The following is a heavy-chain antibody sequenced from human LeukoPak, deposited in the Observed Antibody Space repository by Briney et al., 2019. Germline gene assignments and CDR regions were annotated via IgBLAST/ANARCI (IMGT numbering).Heavy chain of an antibody. D-gene: IGHD5-18*01. V-gene: IGHV3-13*01. Sequence: PGGSLRLSCTASGFTFSTNDMHWVRHATGKGLEWVSGVGTVGDKYYADSLKGRFIISREDAKNSVYLQMNSLRAGDTAVYYCARGGKTAMADYWGQGTLVTVSS. CDR2: VGTVGDK. CDR1: GFTFSTND. J-gene: IGHJ4*02. CDR3: ARGGKTAMADY.